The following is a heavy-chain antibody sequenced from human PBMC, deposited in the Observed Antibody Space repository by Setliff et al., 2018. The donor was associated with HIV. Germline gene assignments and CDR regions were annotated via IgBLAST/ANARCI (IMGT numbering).Heavy chain of an antibody. CDR2: ITSDSSYI. Sequence: PGGSLRLSCAASGFTFSSYRMNWVRQAPGKGLEWVSSITSDSSYIFNADSVKGRFTISRDNSKNTLFLQMNSLRSEDTAVYYCAKEDQRVTSVDYWGQGTPVTVSS. V-gene: IGHV3-21*01. J-gene: IGHJ4*02. CDR1: GFTFSSYR. CDR3: AKEDQRVTSVDY. D-gene: IGHD2-2*01.